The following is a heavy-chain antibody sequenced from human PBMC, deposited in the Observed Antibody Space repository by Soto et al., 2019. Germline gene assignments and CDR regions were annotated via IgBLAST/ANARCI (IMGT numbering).Heavy chain of an antibody. J-gene: IGHJ4*02. V-gene: IGHV3-23*01. D-gene: IGHD5-12*01. CDR1: GFTFSSYA. Sequence: GGSLRLSCAASGFTFSSYAMSWVRQAPGKGLEWVSAISGSGGSTYYADSVKGRFTISRDNPKNTLYLQMNSLRAEDTAVYCCAKDRARLYSGYDFDYWGQGTLVTVSS. CDR3: AKDRARLYSGYDFDY. CDR2: ISGSGGST.